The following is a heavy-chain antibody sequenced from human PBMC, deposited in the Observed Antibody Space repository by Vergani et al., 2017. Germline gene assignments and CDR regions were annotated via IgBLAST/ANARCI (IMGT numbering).Heavy chain of an antibody. D-gene: IGHD5-18*01. V-gene: IGHV5-10-1*01. CDR1: GYSFTSYW. CDR2: IDPSDSYT. J-gene: IGHJ6*02. Sequence: EVQLVQSGAEVKKPGESLRISCKGSGYSFTSYWISWVRQMPGKGLEWMGGIDPSDSYTNYSRSFQGHVTISADNTISTAYLQWSSLKASYTTREYCAGRRIQLWHRNYYYYCMDVWGQGTTVTVSS. CDR3: AGRRIQLWHRNYYYYCMDV.